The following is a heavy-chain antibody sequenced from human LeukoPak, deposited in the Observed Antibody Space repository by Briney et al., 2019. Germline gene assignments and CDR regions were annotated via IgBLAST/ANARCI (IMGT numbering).Heavy chain of an antibody. J-gene: IGHJ5*02. V-gene: IGHV3-7*01. CDR2: IKEDGSEK. D-gene: IGHD3-10*01. CDR1: GFTFDSPW. Sequence: PGGSLRLSCVASGFTFDSPWMTWVRQAPGKGLEWVANIKEDGSEKYYVNSVKGRFTISRDNAKKSLYLQMNSLGAEDTAVYYCARTYSSGLLVDPWGQGTLVTVSS. CDR3: ARTYSSGLLVDP.